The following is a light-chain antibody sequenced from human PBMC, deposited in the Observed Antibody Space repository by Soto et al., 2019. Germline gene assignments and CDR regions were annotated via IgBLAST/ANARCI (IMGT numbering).Light chain of an antibody. CDR2: GAS. J-gene: IGKJ2*01. CDR1: QSINIY. V-gene: IGKV1-39*01. CDR3: QQSYRSQYT. Sequence: IQMTQSPSSLSASVGDRVTVTCRASQSINIYFNWYQQKPGKAPTLLIYGASSLLSGVPSRFSGGGSRTDVTLTISSLQPEDFATYYCQQSYRSQYTFGHGTKLEIK.